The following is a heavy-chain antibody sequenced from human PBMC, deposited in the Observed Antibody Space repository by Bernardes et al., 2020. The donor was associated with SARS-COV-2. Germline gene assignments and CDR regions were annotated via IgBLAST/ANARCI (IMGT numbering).Heavy chain of an antibody. CDR1: GFTFSSYA. J-gene: IGHJ5*02. V-gene: IGHV3-64D*06. CDR3: VKDAPEGRARYSSSWYVGLGAFDP. CDR2: INSYGGST. Sequence: GGSLRLSCSASGFTFSSYAMHWVRQAPGKGLEYVSAINSYGGSTYYADSVKGRFTISRDNSKNTLYLQMSSLRAEDTAVYYCVKDAPEGRARYSSSWYVGLGAFDPWSQGTLVTVSS. D-gene: IGHD6-13*01.